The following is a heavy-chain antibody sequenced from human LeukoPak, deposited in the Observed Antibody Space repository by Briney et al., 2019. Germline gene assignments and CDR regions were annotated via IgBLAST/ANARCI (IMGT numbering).Heavy chain of an antibody. CDR3: ARDRLTTVVRYFDY. CDR2: IYYSGST. CDR1: GGSISSYY. J-gene: IGHJ4*02. D-gene: IGHD4-23*01. Sequence: ASDTLSLTCTVSGGSISSYYWGWIRQHPGKGLEWIGYIYYSGSTYYNPSLKSRVTISVDTSKNQFSLKLSSVTAADTAVYYCARDRLTTVVRYFDYWGQGTLVTVSS. V-gene: IGHV4-59*06.